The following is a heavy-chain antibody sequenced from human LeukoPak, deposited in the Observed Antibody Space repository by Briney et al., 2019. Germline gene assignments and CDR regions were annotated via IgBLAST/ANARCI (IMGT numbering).Heavy chain of an antibody. CDR1: GFTFSSYS. V-gene: IGHV3-21*01. Sequence: GSLRPSCAASGFTFSSYSMNWVRQASGKGLEWGSSISSSSSYIYYAGSVKGRFTISRDNAKNSLYLQMNSLRAEDTAVYYCARSAVTHYYGSGSYGMDVWGQGTTVTVSS. CDR3: ARSAVTHYYGSGSYGMDV. J-gene: IGHJ6*02. CDR2: ISSSSSYI. D-gene: IGHD3-10*01.